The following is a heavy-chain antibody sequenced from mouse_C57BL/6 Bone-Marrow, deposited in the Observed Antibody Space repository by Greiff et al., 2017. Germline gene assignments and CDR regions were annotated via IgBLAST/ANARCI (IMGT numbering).Heavy chain of an antibody. Sequence: QVQLQQSGAELVKPGASVKLSCKASGYTFTSYWMYWVKQRPGHGLEWIGMINPNSGSTNYTEKFKSQVTLTVDKSSSTPYMQLSSLTSEDSAVYYCASRACFAYWGQGTLVTVSA. CDR3: ASRACFAY. V-gene: IGHV1-64*01. CDR1: GYTFTSYW. CDR2: INPNSGST. J-gene: IGHJ3*01.